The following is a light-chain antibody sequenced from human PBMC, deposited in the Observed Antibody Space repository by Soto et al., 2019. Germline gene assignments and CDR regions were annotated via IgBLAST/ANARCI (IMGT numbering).Light chain of an antibody. CDR2: GAS. Sequence: ELVMTQSPATLSVSPGERATLSCRASQSVSSNLAWYQQKPGQAPRLLIFGASIRATGIPARFSGSGSGTEFSLTISSLQSEDFAVYHCQQYDEWPPFTFGPGTKVDIK. CDR1: QSVSSN. V-gene: IGKV3-15*01. J-gene: IGKJ3*01. CDR3: QQYDEWPPFT.